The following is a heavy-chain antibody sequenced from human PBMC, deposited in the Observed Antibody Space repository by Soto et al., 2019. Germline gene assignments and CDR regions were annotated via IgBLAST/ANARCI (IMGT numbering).Heavy chain of an antibody. CDR3: ARHVDCSGGSCHPGPDQPYFDY. V-gene: IGHV4-59*08. Sequence: SETLSLTCTVSGGSISSYYWSWIRQPPGKGLEWIGYIYYSGSTNYNPSLKSRVTISVDTSKNQFSLKLSSVTAADTAVYYCARHVDCSGGSCHPGPDQPYFDYWGQGTLVTVSS. CDR2: IYYSGST. J-gene: IGHJ4*02. D-gene: IGHD2-15*01. CDR1: GGSISSYY.